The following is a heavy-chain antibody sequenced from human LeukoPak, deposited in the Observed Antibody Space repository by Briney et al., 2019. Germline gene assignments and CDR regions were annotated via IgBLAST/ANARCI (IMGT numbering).Heavy chain of an antibody. J-gene: IGHJ4*02. Sequence: PGGSLTLSCAASGFNFSSYAMTWLRQAAGKGLEGVSAISDTGGSTYDADSVKGRFTISRDNSKNTLYLPMNSLRAEDTGVYYCAKDTSIGRYCTNGVCSPFDYWGQGTLVTVSS. CDR1: GFNFSSYA. CDR3: AKDTSIGRYCTNGVCSPFDY. D-gene: IGHD2-8*01. V-gene: IGHV3-23*01. CDR2: ISDTGGST.